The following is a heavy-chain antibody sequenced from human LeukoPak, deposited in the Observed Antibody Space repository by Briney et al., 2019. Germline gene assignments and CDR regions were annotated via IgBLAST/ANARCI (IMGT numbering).Heavy chain of an antibody. J-gene: IGHJ5*02. D-gene: IGHD2-2*01. V-gene: IGHV4-31*03. CDR3: AVGYCSSTSCYPGVEHWFDP. CDR2: IYYSGST. Sequence: ASETLSLTCTVSGGSISSGGYYWSWIRQHPGKGLEWIGYIYYSGSTYYNPSLKSRVTISVDTSKNQFSLKLSSVTAADTAVYYCAVGYCSSTSCYPGVEHWFDPWGQGTLVTVSS. CDR1: GGSISSGGYY.